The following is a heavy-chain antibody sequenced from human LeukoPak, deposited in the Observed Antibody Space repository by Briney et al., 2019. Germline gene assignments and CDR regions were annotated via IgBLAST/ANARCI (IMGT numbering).Heavy chain of an antibody. J-gene: IGHJ4*02. D-gene: IGHD6-19*01. V-gene: IGHV3-53*01. CDR3: AKVSQWMVRSFDY. Sequence: PGGSLRLSCAASGFIVSSNYMSWVRQAPGKGLEWVSVIYSGGSTYYADSVKGRFTISRDNSKNTLYPQMNSLRAEDTAVYYCAKVSQWMVRSFDYWGQGTLVTVSS. CDR1: GFIVSSNY. CDR2: IYSGGST.